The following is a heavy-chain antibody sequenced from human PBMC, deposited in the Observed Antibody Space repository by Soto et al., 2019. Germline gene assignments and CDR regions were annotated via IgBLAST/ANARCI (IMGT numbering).Heavy chain of an antibody. J-gene: IGHJ4*02. D-gene: IGHD3-3*01. CDR2: IVVGSGNT. Sequence: ASVKVSCKASGFTFTSSAVQWVRQARGQRLEWIGWIVVGSGNTNYAQKFQERVTITRDMSTSTAYMELSSLRSEDTAVYYCAADPNYDFWSGYLMYWGQGTLVTVSS. CDR1: GFTFTSSA. V-gene: IGHV1-58*01. CDR3: AADPNYDFWSGYLMY.